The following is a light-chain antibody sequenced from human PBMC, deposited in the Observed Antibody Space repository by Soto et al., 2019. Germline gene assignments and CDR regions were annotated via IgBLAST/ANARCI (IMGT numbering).Light chain of an antibody. Sequence: EIVLTQSPATLSLSPGERVTLSCRASQSVSAYLAWYQQKPGQAPRLLIYDTSNRATGIPARFSGSGSGTDFTLTIGSLEPEDFAVYYCHQRHNWRDTFGQGTRLEIK. CDR2: DTS. CDR3: HQRHNWRDT. V-gene: IGKV3-11*01. CDR1: QSVSAY. J-gene: IGKJ5*01.